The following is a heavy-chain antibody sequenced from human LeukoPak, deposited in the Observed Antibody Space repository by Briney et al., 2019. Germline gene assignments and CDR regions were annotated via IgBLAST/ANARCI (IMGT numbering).Heavy chain of an antibody. CDR3: ARARKTRNIYGDYVFLFDY. CDR2: INPNSGDT. J-gene: IGHJ4*02. D-gene: IGHD4-17*01. V-gene: IGHV1-2*02. Sequence: GASVKVSCKASGYTFTSYDINWVRQAPGHGLEWMGWINPNSGDTKYAQNFRGRVTMTRDTSLSTAYMDLSRLRSDDTALYYCARARKTRNIYGDYVFLFDYWGQGTLVTVSS. CDR1: GYTFTSYD.